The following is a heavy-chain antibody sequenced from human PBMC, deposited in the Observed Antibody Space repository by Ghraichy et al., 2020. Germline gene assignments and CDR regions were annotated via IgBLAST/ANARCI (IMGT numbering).Heavy chain of an antibody. CDR3: ARDRLDYYGSGPFDP. D-gene: IGHD3-10*01. J-gene: IGHJ5*02. Sequence: SETLSLTCAVYGGSFSGYYWSWIRQPPGKGLEWIGEINHSGSTNYNPSLKSRVTISVDTSKNQFSLKLSSVTAADTAVYYCARDRLDYYGSGPFDPWGQGTLVTVSS. CDR1: GGSFSGYY. CDR2: INHSGST. V-gene: IGHV4-34*01.